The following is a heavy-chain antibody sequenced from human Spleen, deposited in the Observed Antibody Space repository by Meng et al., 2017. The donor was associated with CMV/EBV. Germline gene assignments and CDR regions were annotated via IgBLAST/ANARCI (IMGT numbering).Heavy chain of an antibody. CDR3: ALDSSYYDSSRPRFDH. CDR2: ISGSGGAT. CDR1: GFTFSSYA. D-gene: IGHD3-22*01. J-gene: IGHJ4*02. Sequence: GGSLRLSCAASGFTFSSYAMSWVRQARGKGLEWVSGISGSGGATYYADSVKGRFTMSRDNSKNTLYLQMNSLRAEDTAAYYCALDSSYYDSSRPRFDHWGQGTLVTVSS. V-gene: IGHV3-23*01.